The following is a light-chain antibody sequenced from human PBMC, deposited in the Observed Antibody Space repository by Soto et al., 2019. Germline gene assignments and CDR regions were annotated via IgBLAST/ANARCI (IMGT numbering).Light chain of an antibody. CDR2: KAS. J-gene: IGKJ2*01. CDR1: ESIDMW. V-gene: IGKV1-5*03. CDR3: QQSGSSFALYP. Sequence: DIQLTQSPSTLSASVGDRVTITCRTSESIDMWLAWYQQKAGKAHKLLIYKASTLESGGTSRFRRSGSGTEFTLTISSLQPDDSATYYCQQSGSSFALYPFGQGTTLHIK.